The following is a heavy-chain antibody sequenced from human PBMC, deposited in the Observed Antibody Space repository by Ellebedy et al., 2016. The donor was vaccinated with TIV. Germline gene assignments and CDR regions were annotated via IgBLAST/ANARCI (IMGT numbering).Heavy chain of an antibody. CDR3: AREFPDIVVVPAAMSRELDY. J-gene: IGHJ4*02. V-gene: IGHV1-2*04. Sequence: AASVKVSCKASGYTFTGYYMHWVRQAPGQGLEWMGWINPNSGGTNYAQKFQGWVTITRDTSASTAYMELSSLRSEDTAVYYCAREFPDIVVVPAAMSRELDYWGQGTLVTVSS. CDR2: INPNSGGT. CDR1: GYTFTGYY. D-gene: IGHD2-2*01.